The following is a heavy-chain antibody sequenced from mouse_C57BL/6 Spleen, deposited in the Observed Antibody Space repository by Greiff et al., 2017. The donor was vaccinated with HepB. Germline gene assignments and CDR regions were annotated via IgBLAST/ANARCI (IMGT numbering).Heavy chain of an antibody. CDR3: ARPDWDAAF. CDR2: ISYDGSN. J-gene: IGHJ3*01. V-gene: IGHV3-6*01. Sequence: EVQLVESGPGLVKPSQSLSLTCSVTGYSITSGYYWNWIRQFPGNKLEWMGYISYDGSNNYNPSLKNRISITRDTSKNQFFLKLNSVTTEDTATYYCARPDWDAAFWGPGTLVTVSA. CDR1: GYSITSGYY. D-gene: IGHD4-1*01.